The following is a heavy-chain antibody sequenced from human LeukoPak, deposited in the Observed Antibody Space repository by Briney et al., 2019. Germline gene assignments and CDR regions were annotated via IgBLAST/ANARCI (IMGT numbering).Heavy chain of an antibody. J-gene: IGHJ5*02. Sequence: PGGSLRLSCAASGFTFSTYDMHWVRQVTGKGLEWVVGIGTAGDTYYPGSVKGRFTISRENAKNSLYLQMNSLRAGDTAVYYCARDRAYGCFDPWGQGTLVTVSS. CDR2: IGTAGDT. CDR3: ARDRAYGCFDP. D-gene: IGHD4-17*01. V-gene: IGHV3-13*01. CDR1: GFTFSTYD.